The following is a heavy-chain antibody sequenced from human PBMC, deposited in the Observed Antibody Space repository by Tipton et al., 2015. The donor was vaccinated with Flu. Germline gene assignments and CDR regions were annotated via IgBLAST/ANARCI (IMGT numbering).Heavy chain of an antibody. V-gene: IGHV4-31*07. CDR3: MARAGKERNY. CDR2: VHSTGTT. D-gene: IGHD5-24*01. Sequence: TLSLTCSVSGESISNDDYYWSWIRQFPDKGLEWMGYVHSTGTTHYNPSVEGRLTMSRDSSKNQFFLLLHSMTAADAAVYYRMARAGKERNYWGRGAQVTVSS. CDR1: GESISNDDYY. J-gene: IGHJ4*02.